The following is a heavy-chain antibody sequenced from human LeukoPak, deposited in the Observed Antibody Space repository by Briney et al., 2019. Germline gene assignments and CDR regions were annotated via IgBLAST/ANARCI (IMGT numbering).Heavy chain of an antibody. CDR2: INQDGTKQ. CDR1: GFTFRSYW. Sequence: GGSLRLSCAVSGFTFRSYWMSWLRQAPGKGLECVASINQDGTKQYYVDSVRGRFTISRDDAKNSVYLQMNNLRVQDTAVYYCVRRNLFDYWGQGTLVTVSS. V-gene: IGHV3-7*03. CDR3: VRRNLFDY. J-gene: IGHJ4*02.